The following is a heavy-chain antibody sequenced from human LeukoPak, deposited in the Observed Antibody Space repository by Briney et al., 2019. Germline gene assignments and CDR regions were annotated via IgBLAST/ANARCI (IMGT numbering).Heavy chain of an antibody. CDR2: IRSKAYGGTT. D-gene: IGHD3-10*01. CDR1: GFIFSGHV. CDR3: TRESSRGGLPPGLGY. Sequence: GGSLRLSCAASGFIFSGHVMHWVRQAPGKGLEWVGFIRSKAYGGTTEYAASVKGRFTISRDDSKSIAYLQMNSLKTEDTAVYYCTRESSRGGLPPGLGYGGRGTLVTVSS. J-gene: IGHJ4*02. V-gene: IGHV3-49*04.